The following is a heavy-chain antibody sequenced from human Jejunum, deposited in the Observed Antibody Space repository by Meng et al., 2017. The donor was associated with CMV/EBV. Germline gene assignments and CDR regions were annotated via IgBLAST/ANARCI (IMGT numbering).Heavy chain of an antibody. V-gene: IGHV2-5*02. CDR1: GFSLSTTGVG. D-gene: IGHD2-2*01. CDR3: ALFTRSWFDP. CDR2: IYWDDDK. Sequence: QNPLTEPGPTLVKPTQTLTLTCTFSGFSLSTTGVGVGWIRQPPEMALEWLALIYWDDDKRYSPSLKSRLTITKDTSKNQVVLTLTNMDPVDTATYYCALFTRSWFDPWGQGTLVTVSS. J-gene: IGHJ5*02.